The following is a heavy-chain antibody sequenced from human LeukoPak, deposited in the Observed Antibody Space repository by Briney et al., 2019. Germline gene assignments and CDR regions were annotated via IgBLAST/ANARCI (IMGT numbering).Heavy chain of an antibody. Sequence: GSLRLSCSASGFTFSSYAMHWVRQAPGKGLEYVSAISSNEGSTYYADSVKGRFTISRDNSKNTLYLQMSSLRAEDTAVYYCVKDGYCSGGSCSDWGQGTLVTVSS. D-gene: IGHD2-15*01. J-gene: IGHJ4*02. V-gene: IGHV3-64D*06. CDR3: VKDGYCSGGSCSD. CDR2: ISSNEGST. CDR1: GFTFSSYA.